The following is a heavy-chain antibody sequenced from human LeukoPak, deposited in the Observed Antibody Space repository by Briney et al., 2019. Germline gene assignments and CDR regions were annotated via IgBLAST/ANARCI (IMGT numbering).Heavy chain of an antibody. V-gene: IGHV4-59*01. J-gene: IGHJ6*02. Sequence: SETLSLTCTVSGGSISTYYWSWIRQPPGKGLEWIGYIYYSGSTNYNPSLKSRVTISVDTSKNQFSLKLSSVTAADTAVYYRATSSNSSSWYLSYYGMDVWGQGTTVTVSS. CDR3: ATSSNSSSWYLSYYGMDV. CDR1: GGSISTYY. CDR2: IYYSGST. D-gene: IGHD6-13*01.